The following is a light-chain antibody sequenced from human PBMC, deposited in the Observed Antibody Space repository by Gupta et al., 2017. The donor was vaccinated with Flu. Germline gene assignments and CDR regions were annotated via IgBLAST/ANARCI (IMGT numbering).Light chain of an antibody. J-gene: IGLJ1*01. Sequence: QSALTQPPSASGSPGQSVTISCTGTSSDVGAYNFVSWYQQHPGKAPKLMIYEVNKRPSVVPDRFSGSKSGNTASLTVSGLQAEDEDDYYCSSYAGRNVAFGTGTTVTVL. CDR3: SSYAGRNVA. CDR2: EVN. CDR1: SSDVGAYNF. V-gene: IGLV2-8*01.